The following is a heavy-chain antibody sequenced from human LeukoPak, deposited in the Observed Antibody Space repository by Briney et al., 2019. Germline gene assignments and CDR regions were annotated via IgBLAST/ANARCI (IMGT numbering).Heavy chain of an antibody. CDR3: ARAAQNWNNAPYFDF. D-gene: IGHD1/OR15-1a*01. V-gene: IGHV4-31*03. J-gene: IGHJ4*02. CDR1: GGSVSSGDYY. Sequence: KASETLSLTCTVSGGSVSSGDYYWSWIRQHPGQGLEWIGYIYSSGTTYYNPSLKSRLTISVDTSKNQFSLKLSSVTAADTAVYYCARAAQNWNNAPYFDFWGQETLATVSS. CDR2: IYSSGTT.